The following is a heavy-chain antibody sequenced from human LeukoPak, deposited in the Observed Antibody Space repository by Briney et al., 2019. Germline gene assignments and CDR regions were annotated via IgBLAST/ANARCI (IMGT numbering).Heavy chain of an antibody. D-gene: IGHD3-10*01. J-gene: IGHJ4*02. CDR2: ISYDGSNK. V-gene: IGHV3-30-3*01. Sequence: GRSLRLSCAASGFTFSSYAMHWVRQAPGKGLEWVAVISYDGSNKYYADSAKGRFTISRDNSKNTLYLQMNSLRAEDTAVYYCARDRFGAFDYWGQGTLVTVSS. CDR3: ARDRFGAFDY. CDR1: GFTFSSYA.